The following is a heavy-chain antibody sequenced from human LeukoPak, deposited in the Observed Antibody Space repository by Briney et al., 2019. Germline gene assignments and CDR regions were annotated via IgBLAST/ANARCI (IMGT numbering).Heavy chain of an antibody. CDR1: GFDFSNYW. Sequence: GGSLRLSCAASGFDFSNYWMYWVRQAPGKGLEWVANIKQDGSVKYYVDSVRGRFTISRDNAKNSLSLQMNSLRAEDTAVYYCASNYGGWGQGTLVTVSS. CDR3: ASNYGG. CDR2: IKQDGSVK. D-gene: IGHD4-11*01. V-gene: IGHV3-7*03. J-gene: IGHJ4*02.